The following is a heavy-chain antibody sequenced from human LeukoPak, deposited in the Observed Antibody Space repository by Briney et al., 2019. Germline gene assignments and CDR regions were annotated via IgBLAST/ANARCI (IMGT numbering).Heavy chain of an antibody. Sequence: GASVKVSCKASGYTFTSYAMHWVRQAPGQRLEWMGWINAGNGNTKYSQKFQGRVTITRDTSASTAHMELSSLRSEDTAVYYCARDRGDYYDSSGYYYWFDPWGQGTLVTVSS. CDR1: GYTFTSYA. CDR3: ARDRGDYYDSSGYYYWFDP. D-gene: IGHD3-22*01. V-gene: IGHV1-3*01. J-gene: IGHJ5*02. CDR2: INAGNGNT.